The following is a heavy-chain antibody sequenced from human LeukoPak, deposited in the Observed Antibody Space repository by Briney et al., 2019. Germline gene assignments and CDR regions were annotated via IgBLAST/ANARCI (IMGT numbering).Heavy chain of an antibody. CDR3: ARPAGGHLDPNDY. CDR1: GGSFSGYY. Sequence: SETLSLTCAVYGGSFSGYYWSWIRQPPGKGLEWIGEINHSGSTNYDPSLKSRVTISVDTSKNQFSLKLSSVTAADTAVYYCARPAGGHLDPNDYWGQGTLVTVSS. V-gene: IGHV4-34*01. CDR2: INHSGST. J-gene: IGHJ4*02. D-gene: IGHD3-3*02.